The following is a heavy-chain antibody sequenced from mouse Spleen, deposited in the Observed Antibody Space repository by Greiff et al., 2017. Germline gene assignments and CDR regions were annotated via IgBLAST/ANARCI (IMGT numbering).Heavy chain of an antibody. V-gene: IGHV5-6-2*01. CDR2: INSNGGST. J-gene: IGHJ4*01. CDR3: ARQGFLYYAMDY. CDR1: GFTFSSYA. Sequence: EVQLVESGGGLVKPGGSLKLSCAASGFTFSSYAMSWVRQTPEKRLEWVAAINSNGGSTYYPDTVKDRFTISRDNAKNTLYLQMSSLRSEDTALYYCARQGFLYYAMDYWGQGTSVTVSS.